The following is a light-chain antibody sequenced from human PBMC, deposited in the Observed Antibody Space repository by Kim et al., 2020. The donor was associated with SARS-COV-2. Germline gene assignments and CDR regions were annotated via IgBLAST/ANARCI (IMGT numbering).Light chain of an antibody. V-gene: IGKV1-27*01. CDR1: QDVANS. CDR2: AAS. Sequence: ASVGERDPLTCRASQDVANSLALYQQKPGKVPQVLIYAASTLQSGVPSRFSGSGSGTEFTLTIGSLQTEDVATYYCQKYNSAPWTFGPGTKVDIK. J-gene: IGKJ1*01. CDR3: QKYNSAPWT.